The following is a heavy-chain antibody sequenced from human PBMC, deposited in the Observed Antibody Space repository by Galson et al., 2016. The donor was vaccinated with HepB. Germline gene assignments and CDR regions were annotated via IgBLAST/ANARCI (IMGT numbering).Heavy chain of an antibody. V-gene: IGHV1-2*06. D-gene: IGHD3-10*01. CDR3: ARDRGRSGNSYNWFDP. CDR1: GNTFTGFY. CDR2: INPNSGGT. Sequence: SVKVSCKASGNTFTGFYMHWVRQAPGQGLEWMGRINPNSGGTNYAQKFQGRVTMTRDTSISTAYMELSRLRSDDTAVYYCARDRGRSGNSYNWFDPWGQGTLVTVSS. J-gene: IGHJ5*02.